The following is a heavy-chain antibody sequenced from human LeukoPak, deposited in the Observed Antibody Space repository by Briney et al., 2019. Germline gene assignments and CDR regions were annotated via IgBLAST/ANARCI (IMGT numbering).Heavy chain of an antibody. D-gene: IGHD3-9*01. CDR3: ARGRVLRYFDWLSP. V-gene: IGHV1-69*05. Sequence: GASVKVSCKASGGTFNSYAISWVRQAPGQGLEWMGGIIPIFGTANYAQKFQGRDTITTDESTSTAYMELSSLRSEDTAVYYCARGRVLRYFDWLSPWGQGTLVTVSS. CDR2: IIPIFGTA. CDR1: GGTFNSYA. J-gene: IGHJ5*02.